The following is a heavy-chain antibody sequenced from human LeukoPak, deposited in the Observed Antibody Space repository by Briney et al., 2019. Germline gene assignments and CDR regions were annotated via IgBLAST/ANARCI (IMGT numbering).Heavy chain of an antibody. CDR1: GGSISSSSYY. CDR2: IYYSGST. J-gene: IGHJ6*04. D-gene: IGHD3-3*01. Sequence: SETLSLTCTVSGGSISSSSYYWGWIRQPPGKGLEWIGSIYYSGSTYYNPSLKSRVTISVDTSKNQFSLKLSSVTAADTAVYYCARQTPHYDFWSGPYALDVWAKGPRSPSPQ. V-gene: IGHV4-39*01. CDR3: ARQTPHYDFWSGPYALDV.